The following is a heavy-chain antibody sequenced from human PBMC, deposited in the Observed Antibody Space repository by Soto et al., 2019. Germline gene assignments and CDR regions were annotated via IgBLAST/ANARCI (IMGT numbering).Heavy chain of an antibody. D-gene: IGHD6-13*01. CDR1: GDSDSSNSSS. Sequence: PTHSLSYELPGDSDSSNSSSRNWIRQSPSRGLEWLGRTYYRSKWYNDYAVSVKSRITINPDTSKNQFSLQLNSVTPEDTAAYYCARGEQQLENWFDPWGQGTLVTVSS. J-gene: IGHJ5*02. V-gene: IGHV6-1*01. CDR2: TYYRSKWYN. CDR3: ARGEQQLENWFDP.